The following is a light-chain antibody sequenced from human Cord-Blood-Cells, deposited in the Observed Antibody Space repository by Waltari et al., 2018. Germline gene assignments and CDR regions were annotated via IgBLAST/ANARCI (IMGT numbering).Light chain of an antibody. CDR1: QSISSY. J-gene: IGKJ4*01. Sequence: DLQSTQSPCSLSASVGDRVTITCRASQSISSYLNWYQQKPGKAPKLLIYAASSLQSGVPSRFSGSGSGTDFTLTISSLQPEDFATYYCQQSYSTPLTFGGGTKVEIK. CDR3: QQSYSTPLT. CDR2: AAS. V-gene: IGKV1-39*01.